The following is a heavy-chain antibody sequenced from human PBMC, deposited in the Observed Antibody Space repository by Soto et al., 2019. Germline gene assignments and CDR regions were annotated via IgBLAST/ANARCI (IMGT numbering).Heavy chain of an antibody. Sequence: GGSLRLSCAAAGFIFSDYDMNWVRQAPGKGLEWVSYISSSGSTIDYADSVKGRFTISRDNTKNSLYLQMNSLRAEDTAVYYCAREVDIVASFYYYGLEVWGQGTTVTVS. CDR2: ISSSGSTI. J-gene: IGHJ6*02. V-gene: IGHV3-48*03. CDR1: GFIFSDYD. D-gene: IGHD5-12*01. CDR3: AREVDIVASFYYYGLEV.